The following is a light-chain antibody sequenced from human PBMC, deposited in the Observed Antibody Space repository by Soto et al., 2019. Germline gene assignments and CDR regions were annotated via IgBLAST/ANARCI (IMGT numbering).Light chain of an antibody. CDR2: GAS. V-gene: IGKV3-20*01. CDR1: QSVSSSY. CDR3: QQYGSSPRRT. Sequence: EIVLTQSPGTLSLSPVERATLSCRASQSVSSSYLAWYQQKPGQAPRLLIYGASSRATGIPDRFSGSGSGTDFTLTISRLEPEDFAVYYCQQYGSSPRRTFGQGTKVDIK. J-gene: IGKJ1*01.